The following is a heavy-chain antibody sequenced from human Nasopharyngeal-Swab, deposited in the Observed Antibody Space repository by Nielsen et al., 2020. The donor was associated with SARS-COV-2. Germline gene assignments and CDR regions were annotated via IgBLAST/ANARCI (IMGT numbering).Heavy chain of an antibody. J-gene: IGHJ3*02. CDR3: AKKDKLQHLDAFDI. CDR1: GASISNYY. V-gene: IGHV4-59*08. CDR2: IYYGGNT. D-gene: IGHD6-13*01. Sequence: SETLSLTCTVPGASISNYYWSWIRQPPGKGLEWIGYIYYGGNTDYNPSLRSRVAISIDTSKNQFSLRLSSVTAADTAVYYCAKKDKLQHLDAFDIWGQGTVVTVSS.